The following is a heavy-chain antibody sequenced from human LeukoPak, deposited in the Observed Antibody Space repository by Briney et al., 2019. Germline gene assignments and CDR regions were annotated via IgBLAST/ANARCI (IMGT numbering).Heavy chain of an antibody. J-gene: IGHJ5*02. CDR2: IYYSGST. D-gene: IGHD3-22*01. Sequence: SETLSLTCTVSGGSISSHYWSWIRQPPGKGLEWIGYIYYSGSTNYNPSLKSRVTISVDTSKNQFSLKLSSVTAADTAVYYCARGDSSGYYCGLGFDPWGQGTLVTVSS. CDR3: ARGDSSGYYCGLGFDP. CDR1: GGSISSHY. V-gene: IGHV4-59*11.